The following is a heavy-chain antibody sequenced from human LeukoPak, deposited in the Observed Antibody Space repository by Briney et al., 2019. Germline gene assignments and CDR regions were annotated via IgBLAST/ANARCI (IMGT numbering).Heavy chain of an antibody. Sequence: ASVKVSCKASGYTCTSYGISWVRQAPGQGLEWMGWISAYNGNTNYAQKLQGRVTMTTDTSTSTAYMELRSLRSDDTAVYYCARGGPGKYYYDSSGYHVDYWGQGTLVTVSS. D-gene: IGHD3-22*01. V-gene: IGHV1-18*01. CDR3: ARGGPGKYYYDSSGYHVDY. CDR2: ISAYNGNT. CDR1: GYTCTSYG. J-gene: IGHJ4*02.